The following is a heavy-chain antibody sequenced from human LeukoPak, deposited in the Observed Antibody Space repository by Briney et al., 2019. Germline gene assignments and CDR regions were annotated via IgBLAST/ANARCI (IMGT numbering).Heavy chain of an antibody. D-gene: IGHD3-3*01. CDR1: GFTFSNFW. V-gene: IGHV3-7*03. CDR3: AKDMDFGAPFDY. CDR2: IKQDGSEK. J-gene: IGHJ4*02. Sequence: GGSLRLSCAASGFTFSNFWMSWVRQAPGKGLEWVANIKQDGSEKHYVDSVKGRFTISRDNSKNTLYLQMNSLRAEDTAVYYCAKDMDFGAPFDYWGQGTLVTVSS.